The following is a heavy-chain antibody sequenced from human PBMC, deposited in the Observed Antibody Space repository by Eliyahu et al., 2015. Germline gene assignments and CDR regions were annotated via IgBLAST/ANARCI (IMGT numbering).Heavy chain of an antibody. CDR2: IYYSGST. J-gene: IGHJ3*02. Sequence: QLQLQESGPGLVKPSETLFTCTVSGGSISSSSYYWGWIRQPPGKGLEWIGSIYYSGSTYYNPSLKSRVTISVDTFKNQFSLKLSSVTAADTAVYYCARPRSYYDILTGYSRGFDAFDIWGQGTMVTVSS. CDR3: ARPRSYYDILTGYSRGFDAFDI. D-gene: IGHD3-9*01. V-gene: IGHV4-39*01. CDR1: GGSISSSSYY.